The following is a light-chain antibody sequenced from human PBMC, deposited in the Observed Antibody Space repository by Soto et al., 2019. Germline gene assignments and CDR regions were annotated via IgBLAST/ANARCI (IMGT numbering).Light chain of an antibody. V-gene: IGLV2-8*01. Sequence: QSALTQPPSASGSRGQTVTISCTGTSSDVGGYNYVSWYQQHPGKAPKLMIYEVSKRPSGVPDRFSGSKSGNTASLTVPGLQPEDEADYYCSSYAGSNNLGVFGGGTQLTVL. CDR1: SSDVGGYNY. CDR2: EVS. J-gene: IGLJ7*01. CDR3: SSYAGSNNLGV.